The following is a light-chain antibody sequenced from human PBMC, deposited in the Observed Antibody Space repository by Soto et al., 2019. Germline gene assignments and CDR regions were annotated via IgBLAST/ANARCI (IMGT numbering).Light chain of an antibody. Sequence: EILLTQSPATLSLSPGERATLSCRASQSVSNYLAWYQQKPGQAPRLLIYYASKRATGTPARFSGSGSGTDFTLTISSLEPTDFAVYYWQQRSSWPPWTFGQGTKVEIK. CDR3: QQRSSWPPWT. CDR1: QSVSNY. J-gene: IGKJ1*01. CDR2: YAS. V-gene: IGKV3-11*01.